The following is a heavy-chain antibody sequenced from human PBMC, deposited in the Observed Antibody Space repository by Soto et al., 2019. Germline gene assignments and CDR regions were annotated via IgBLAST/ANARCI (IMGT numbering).Heavy chain of an antibody. D-gene: IGHD3-3*01. V-gene: IGHV3-21*01. CDR1: GFTFSSYS. CDR2: ISSSSSYI. J-gene: IGHJ3*01. CDR3: SRERFLEWSDAFDL. Sequence: PGGSLRLSCAASGFTFSSYSMNWVRQAPGKGLEWVSSISSSSSYIYYADSVKGRFTISRDNAKNSLYLQMNSLRAEDTAVYYCSRERFLEWSDAFDLRGQGTTVTVSS.